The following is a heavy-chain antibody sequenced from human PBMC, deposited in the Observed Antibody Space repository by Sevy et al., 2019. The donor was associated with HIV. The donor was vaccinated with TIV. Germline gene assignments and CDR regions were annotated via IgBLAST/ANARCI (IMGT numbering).Heavy chain of an antibody. D-gene: IGHD3-10*01. Sequence: GGSLRLSCAASGFTFSSYAMSWVRQAPGKGLEWVSAIGGSGGSTYYADSVKGRFTISRDNSKNTLYLQMNGLRAEDTAVYYCAKDLGRVVRGVIIAFDIWGQGTMVTVSS. CDR1: GFTFSSYA. CDR3: AKDLGRVVRGVIIAFDI. V-gene: IGHV3-23*01. CDR2: IGGSGGST. J-gene: IGHJ3*02.